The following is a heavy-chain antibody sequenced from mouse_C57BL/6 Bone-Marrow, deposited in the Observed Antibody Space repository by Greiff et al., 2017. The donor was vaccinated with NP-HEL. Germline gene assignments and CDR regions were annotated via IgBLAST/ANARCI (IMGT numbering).Heavy chain of an antibody. CDR2: ISGGGGNT. J-gene: IGHJ2*01. V-gene: IGHV5-9*01. D-gene: IGHD3-3*01. CDR1: GFTFSSYT. Sequence: EVQLVESGGGLVKPGGSLKLSCAASGFTFSSYTMSWVRQTPEMRLEWVATISGGGGNTYYPDSVKGRFTISRDNAKNTLYLQMSSLRSEDTALYYCARVEIRAMFYFDYWGQGTTLTVSS. CDR3: ARVEIRAMFYFDY.